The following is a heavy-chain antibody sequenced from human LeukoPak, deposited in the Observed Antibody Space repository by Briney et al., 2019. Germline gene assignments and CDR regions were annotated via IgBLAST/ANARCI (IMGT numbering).Heavy chain of an antibody. J-gene: IGHJ4*02. V-gene: IGHV3-74*01. CDR3: GKDVKFNRLNYFDY. CDR2: IKSDGSST. Sequence: PGGSLRLSCAASGFTFSSYWMHWVRQAPGKGLVWVSRIKSDGSSTSYADSVRGRFTISRDNAKNTLYLQMNSLRAEDTALYYCGKDVKFNRLNYFDYWGQGTLVTVSS. D-gene: IGHD6-25*01. CDR1: GFTFSSYW.